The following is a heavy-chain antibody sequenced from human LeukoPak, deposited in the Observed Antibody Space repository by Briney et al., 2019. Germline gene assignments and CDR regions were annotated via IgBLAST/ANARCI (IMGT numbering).Heavy chain of an antibody. CDR3: ARPKTYYYEDTDLKVWVRGPLDY. V-gene: IGHV1-69*13. CDR1: GGTFSSYA. D-gene: IGHD3-22*01. J-gene: IGHJ4*02. Sequence: SVKVSCKASGGTFSSYALSWVRQAPGQGLEWMGGIIPFFGTPNYAQRFQDRVTISADESTSTFYMELRSLRSEDTAVYYCARPKTYYYEDTDLKVWVRGPLDYWGQGTLVTVSS. CDR2: IIPFFGTP.